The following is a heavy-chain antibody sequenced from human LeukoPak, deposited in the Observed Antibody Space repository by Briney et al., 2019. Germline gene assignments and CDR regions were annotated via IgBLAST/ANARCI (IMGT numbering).Heavy chain of an antibody. Sequence: ASVKVSCKASGYSFTTYGISWVRQAPGQGPEWMGWISAFNGNTNYAQNLQGRVTMSTDTSTSTAYMELRSLRSDDTAVYYCGRDQQQWLPTIADYWGQGTLVIVSS. J-gene: IGHJ4*02. CDR1: GYSFTTYG. CDR2: ISAFNGNT. V-gene: IGHV1-18*01. D-gene: IGHD6-19*01. CDR3: GRDQQQWLPTIADY.